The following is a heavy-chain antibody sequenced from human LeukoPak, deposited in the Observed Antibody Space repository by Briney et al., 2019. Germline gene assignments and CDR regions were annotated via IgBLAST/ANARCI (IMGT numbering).Heavy chain of an antibody. V-gene: IGHV4-39*01. CDR3: ARFDDDILTGYYKAAFDI. J-gene: IGHJ3*02. CDR1: GGSISSSSYY. Sequence: KPSETLSLTCTVSGGSISSSSYYWGWIRQPPGKGLEWIGSIYYSGSTYYNPSLKSRVTISVDTSKNQFSLKLSSVTAADTAVYYCARFDDDILTGYYKAAFDIWGQGTMVTVSS. CDR2: IYYSGST. D-gene: IGHD3-9*01.